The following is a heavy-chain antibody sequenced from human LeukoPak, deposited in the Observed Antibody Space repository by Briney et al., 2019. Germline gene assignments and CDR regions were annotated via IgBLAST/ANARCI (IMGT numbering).Heavy chain of an antibody. CDR3: ARQGMVAVAGPNDY. J-gene: IGHJ4*02. CDR2: ISTYGGST. V-gene: IGHV1-18*01. CDR1: GYTLISYG. D-gene: IGHD6-19*01. Sequence: ASVKVSCKASGYTLISYGVSWLRQAPGQGLEWMGWISTYGGSTNYAQKLQGRVTVTTDTSTSTVYMELRGLRADDTAVYYCARQGMVAVAGPNDYWGQGTLVTVSS.